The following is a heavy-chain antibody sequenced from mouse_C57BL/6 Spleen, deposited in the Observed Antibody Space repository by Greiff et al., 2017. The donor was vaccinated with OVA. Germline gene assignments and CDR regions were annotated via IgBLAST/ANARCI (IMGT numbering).Heavy chain of an antibody. D-gene: IGHD1-1*01. CDR2: TNPDSGET. CDR1: GYTFTGYW. V-gene: IGHV1-64*01. J-gene: IGHJ1*03. CDR3: ARVTTYVSRSFDV. Sequence: QVQLQQSGAELVKPGASVKLSCKASGYTFTGYWMHWVKQRPGQGLEWIGKTNPDSGETSYNGKCKGKATMTVDKSSSTAYMQVSSLTSEDSAVYYCARVTTYVSRSFDVWGTGTSVTVSS.